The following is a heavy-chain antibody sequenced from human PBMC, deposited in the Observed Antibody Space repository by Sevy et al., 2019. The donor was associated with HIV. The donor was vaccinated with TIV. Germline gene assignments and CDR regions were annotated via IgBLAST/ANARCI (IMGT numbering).Heavy chain of an antibody. D-gene: IGHD3-10*01. Sequence: GGSLRLSCAASGFTFSNAWMSWVRQAPGKVLEWVGRIKSKTDGGTTDYAAPVKGRFTISRDDSKNTLYLQMNSLKTVDTAVYYCTTDALLWFGELLPRGSFDYWGQGTLVTVSS. CDR2: IKSKTDGGTT. J-gene: IGHJ4*02. CDR3: TTDALLWFGELLPRGSFDY. V-gene: IGHV3-15*01. CDR1: GFTFSNAW.